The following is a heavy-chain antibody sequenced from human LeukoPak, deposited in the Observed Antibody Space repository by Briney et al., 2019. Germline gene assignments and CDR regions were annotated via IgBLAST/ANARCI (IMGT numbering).Heavy chain of an antibody. D-gene: IGHD3-22*01. Sequence: ASVKVSCKASGYTFTGYYMYWVRQAPGQGLEWMGWINPNSGGTNYAQKFQGRVTMTRDTSISTAYMELSRLRSDDTAVYYCASGRSTGVLMHYYDSSGYGYYGMDVWGQGTTVTVSS. J-gene: IGHJ6*02. V-gene: IGHV1-2*02. CDR2: INPNSGGT. CDR1: GYTFTGYY. CDR3: ASGRSTGVLMHYYDSSGYGYYGMDV.